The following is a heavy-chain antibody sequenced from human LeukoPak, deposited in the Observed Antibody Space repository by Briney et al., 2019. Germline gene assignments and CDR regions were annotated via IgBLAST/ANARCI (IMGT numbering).Heavy chain of an antibody. CDR1: GGTFSSYA. Sequence: SVKVSCKASGGTFSSYAISWVRQAPGQGLEWMGGIIPIFGTANYAQKFQGRVTITTDESTSTAYMELSSLRSEDTAVYYCARGDHCSSTSCYNVGAFDIWGQGTMVTVSS. CDR2: IIPIFGTA. V-gene: IGHV1-69*05. J-gene: IGHJ3*02. CDR3: ARGDHCSSTSCYNVGAFDI. D-gene: IGHD2-2*02.